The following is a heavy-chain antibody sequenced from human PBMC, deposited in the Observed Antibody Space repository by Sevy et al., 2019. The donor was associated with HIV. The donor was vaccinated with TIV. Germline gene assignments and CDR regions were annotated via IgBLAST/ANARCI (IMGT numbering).Heavy chain of an antibody. CDR3: ARGELWYGSGSAPYYYGMDV. CDR1: GFTFSSYW. D-gene: IGHD3-10*01. CDR2: INSDGSST. J-gene: IGHJ6*02. V-gene: IGHV3-74*01. Sequence: GGSLRLSCAASGFTFSSYWMQWVRQAPGKGLVWVSRINSDGSSTSYADSVKGRFTISRDNAKNTLYLQMNSLRAEDTAVYYCARGELWYGSGSAPYYYGMDVWGQGTTVTVSS.